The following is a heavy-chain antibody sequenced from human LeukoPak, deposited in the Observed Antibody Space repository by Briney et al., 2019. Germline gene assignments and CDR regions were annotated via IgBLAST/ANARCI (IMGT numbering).Heavy chain of an antibody. D-gene: IGHD3-10*01. Sequence: PGGSLRLSCAASGFTFSSFAMTWVRQAPGEGLEWVSTISGSGGSTYYADSVKGRFTISRDNSKNTLYLQMNSLRAEDTAVYYCAKVSGKNAFDIWGQGTMVTVSS. CDR3: AKVSGKNAFDI. CDR2: ISGSGGST. V-gene: IGHV3-23*01. J-gene: IGHJ3*02. CDR1: GFTFSSFA.